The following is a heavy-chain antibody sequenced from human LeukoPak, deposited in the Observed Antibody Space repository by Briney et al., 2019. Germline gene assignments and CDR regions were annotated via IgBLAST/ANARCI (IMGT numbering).Heavy chain of an antibody. CDR3: ARDSSADTDPAFDI. V-gene: IGHV3-23*01. D-gene: IGHD2-2*01. CDR1: GLTFSTYA. Sequence: GGSLRLSCAASGLTFSTYAMSWVRQAPGKGLEWVSVITGSGDSTYYADSVKGRFTISRDNSKNTLYLQMNSLRAEDTAVYYCARDSSADTDPAFDIWGQGTMVTVPS. CDR2: ITGSGDST. J-gene: IGHJ3*02.